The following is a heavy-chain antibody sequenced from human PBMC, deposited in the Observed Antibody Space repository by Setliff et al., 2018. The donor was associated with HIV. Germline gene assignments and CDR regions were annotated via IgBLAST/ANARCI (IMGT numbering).Heavy chain of an antibody. D-gene: IGHD4-17*01. CDR3: ARGRTPSYGGDYRDTFDT. CDR2: IYYTGST. J-gene: IGHJ3*02. Sequence: TLSLTCSVSGASLSSGDSYWAWIRQPPGKGLEWIGSIYYTGSTFSNPSLKSRVTISGDTTRSQFSLKLDSVTAADTAVYYCARGRTPSYGGDYRDTFDTWGPGTKVTVSS. CDR1: GASLSSGDSY. V-gene: IGHV4-39*07.